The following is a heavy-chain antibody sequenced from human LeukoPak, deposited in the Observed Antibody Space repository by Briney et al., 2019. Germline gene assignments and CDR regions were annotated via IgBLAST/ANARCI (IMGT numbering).Heavy chain of an antibody. V-gene: IGHV3-48*03. CDR1: GFTFSRSW. J-gene: IGHJ4*02. Sequence: GGSLSLSCAASGFTFSRSWMSWVRQAPGKGLEWVSNIHSSGTVKYYSDSVKGRFSISRDNAKSSLYLQMNSLRVEDTAVYYCALLTVASDFDYWGQGALVTVSS. D-gene: IGHD5-12*01. CDR3: ALLTVASDFDY. CDR2: IHSSGTVK.